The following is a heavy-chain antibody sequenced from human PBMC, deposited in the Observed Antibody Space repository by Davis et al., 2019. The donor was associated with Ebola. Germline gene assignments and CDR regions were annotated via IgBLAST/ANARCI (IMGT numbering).Heavy chain of an antibody. Sequence: SETLSLTCAVYGGSFSGYYWSWIRQPAGKGLEWIGEINHSGSTNYNPSLQSRATISVDTSKNQFSLKLNSVTAADTAVYYCARDAYCGGDCSSPLLDYYMDVWGKGTTVTVSS. CDR2: INHSGST. J-gene: IGHJ6*03. CDR1: GGSFSGYY. D-gene: IGHD2-21*01. V-gene: IGHV4-34*01. CDR3: ARDAYCGGDCSSPLLDYYMDV.